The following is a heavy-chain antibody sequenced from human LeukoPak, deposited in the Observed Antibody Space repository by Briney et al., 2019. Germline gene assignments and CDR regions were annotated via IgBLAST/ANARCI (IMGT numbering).Heavy chain of an antibody. CDR1: GFTFSNYA. CDR3: ARDVLVVVPVTLEPGYYYYGMDV. Sequence: GGSLRLSCVASGFTFSNYAIHWVRQAPGKGLEWVAVISYDGSNKYYADSVRGRFTISTHNSKNTLSLQMTSLRADDTAVYYCARDVLVVVPVTLEPGYYYYGMDVWGQGTTVTVSS. D-gene: IGHD2-15*01. V-gene: IGHV3-30-3*01. J-gene: IGHJ6*02. CDR2: ISYDGSNK.